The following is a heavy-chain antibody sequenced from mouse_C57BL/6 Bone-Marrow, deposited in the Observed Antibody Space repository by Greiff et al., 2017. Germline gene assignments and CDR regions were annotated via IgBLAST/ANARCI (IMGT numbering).Heavy chain of an antibody. Sequence: VQLKESGPGLVKPSQSLSLTCSVTGYSITSGYYWNWIRQFPGNKLEWMGYISYDGSNNYNPSLKNRISITRDTSKNQFFLKLNSVTTEDTATYYCARRSYDYDLGAMDYWGQGTSVTVSS. V-gene: IGHV3-6*01. CDR1: GYSITSGYY. CDR2: ISYDGSN. D-gene: IGHD2-4*01. CDR3: ARRSYDYDLGAMDY. J-gene: IGHJ4*01.